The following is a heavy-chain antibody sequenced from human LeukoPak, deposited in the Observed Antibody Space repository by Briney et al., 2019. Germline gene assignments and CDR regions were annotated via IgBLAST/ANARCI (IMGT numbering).Heavy chain of an antibody. V-gene: IGHV4-59*01. D-gene: IGHD3-10*01. CDR3: ARPRKTGEFYAFDI. CDR1: AASISNYY. J-gene: IGHJ3*02. CDR2: IYYSGST. Sequence: SETLSLTCAVSAASISNYYWSWIRQAPGKGLEWIGHIYYSGSTNYNPSLKSRDTISVDTSKNQFSLKLSSVTAADTAVYYCARPRKTGEFYAFDIWGQGTMVTVSS.